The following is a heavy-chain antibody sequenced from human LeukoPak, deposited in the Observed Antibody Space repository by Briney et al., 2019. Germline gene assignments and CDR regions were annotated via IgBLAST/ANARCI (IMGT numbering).Heavy chain of an antibody. Sequence: SLRLSCAASGFTFSSYGMHWVRQAPGKGLDWVAVIWYDGSHQYYADSVKGRFTISRDNSKNTLYLQMNSLRVEDTAVYYCVRGEDPRKLDYWGQGTLVTVSS. CDR2: IWYDGSHQ. V-gene: IGHV3-33*01. J-gene: IGHJ4*02. CDR3: VRGEDPRKLDY. CDR1: GFTFSSYG.